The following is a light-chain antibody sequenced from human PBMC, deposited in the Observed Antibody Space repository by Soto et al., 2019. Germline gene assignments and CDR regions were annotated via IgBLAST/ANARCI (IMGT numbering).Light chain of an antibody. J-gene: IGKJ1*01. Sequence: DIVMTQSPDSLAVSLGERATINCKSSQRVLYSSSNKNYLAWYQQKPGQPPKLLIYWASTRESGVPDRFSGSGSGTDFTLTISSLQAEYVAVYYCQQYCSSPWTFGQGTKVEIK. CDR3: QQYCSSPWT. CDR2: WAS. CDR1: QRVLYSSSNKNY. V-gene: IGKV4-1*01.